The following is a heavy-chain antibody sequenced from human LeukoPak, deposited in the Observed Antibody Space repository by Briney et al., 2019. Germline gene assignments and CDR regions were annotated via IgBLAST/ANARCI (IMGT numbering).Heavy chain of an antibody. V-gene: IGHV3-30-3*01. CDR2: ISYDGSNK. D-gene: IGHD3-3*01. CDR1: GFTFSSYA. CDR3: TRVEKGFWSGFKMDV. Sequence: PGGSLRLSCAASGFTFSSYAMHWVRQAPGKGLEWVAVISYDGSNKYYADSVKGRFTISRDNSKNTLYLQMNSLRVEDTAVYFCTRVEKGFWSGFKMDVWGKGTTVAVSS. J-gene: IGHJ6*04.